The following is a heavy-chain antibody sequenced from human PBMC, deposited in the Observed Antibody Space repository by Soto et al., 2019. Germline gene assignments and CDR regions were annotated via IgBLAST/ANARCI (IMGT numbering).Heavy chain of an antibody. CDR1: GFTFSSYA. V-gene: IGHV3-23*01. J-gene: IGHJ4*02. CDR3: AKDPTIAAAGTPVYY. Sequence: PGGSMRLSCAASGFTFSSYAMSWVRQAPGKGLEWVSAISGSGGSTYYADSVKGRFTISRDNSKNTLYLQMNSLRAEDTAVYYCAKDPTIAAAGTPVYYWGQGTLVTVSS. CDR2: ISGSGGST. D-gene: IGHD6-13*01.